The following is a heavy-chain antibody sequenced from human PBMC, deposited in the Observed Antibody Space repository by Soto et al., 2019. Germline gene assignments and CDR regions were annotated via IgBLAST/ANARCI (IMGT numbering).Heavy chain of an antibody. V-gene: IGHV3-23*01. Sequence: GGSLRLSCAASGFTFSSYAMSWVRQAPGKGLEWVSAISGSGGSTYYADSVKGRFTISRDNSKNTLYLQMNSLRAEDTAVYYCAKGPSIAVAGRSYYFDYWGQGTLVTVSS. J-gene: IGHJ4*02. D-gene: IGHD6-19*01. CDR1: GFTFSSYA. CDR2: ISGSGGST. CDR3: AKGPSIAVAGRSYYFDY.